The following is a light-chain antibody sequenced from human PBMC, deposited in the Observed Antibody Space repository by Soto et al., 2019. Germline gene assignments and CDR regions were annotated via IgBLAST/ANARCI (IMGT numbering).Light chain of an antibody. CDR3: QHYDSLPSYT. CDR2: DAS. V-gene: IGKV1-33*01. CDR1: QSISSW. Sequence: DIQMTQSPSTLSASVGDRVTITCRASQSISSWLAWYQQKPGKAPKLLIYDASNLETGVPSRFSGSGSGTDFTFTISSLQPEDIATCYCQHYDSLPSYTVGQGTKVDIK. J-gene: IGKJ2*01.